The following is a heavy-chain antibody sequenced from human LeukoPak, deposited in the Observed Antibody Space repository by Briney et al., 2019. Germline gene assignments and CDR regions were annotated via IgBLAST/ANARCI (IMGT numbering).Heavy chain of an antibody. D-gene: IGHD3-22*01. CDR2: MNPNSGNT. Sequence: ASVKVSCKASGYTFTSYDINWVRQATGQGLEWMGWMNPNSGNTGYAQKLQGRVTITRNTSISTAYMELSSLRAEDTAVYYCAKDARNPYDNSGYYGFWDYWGQGTLVSVSS. V-gene: IGHV1-8*03. J-gene: IGHJ4*02. CDR3: AKDARNPYDNSGYYGFWDY. CDR1: GYTFTSYD.